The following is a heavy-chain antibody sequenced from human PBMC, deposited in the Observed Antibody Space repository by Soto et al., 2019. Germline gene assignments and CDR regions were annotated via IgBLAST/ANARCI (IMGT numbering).Heavy chain of an antibody. V-gene: IGHV3-74*01. D-gene: IGHD1-26*01. CDR3: ARGDRGAFDI. CDR1: GFTFSYYW. Sequence: EVQLVESGGGLVQPGESLRLSCAASGFTFSYYWMHWVRQAPGKGLVWVSRIHSDGSSTTYADSVKCRFTISRDNARNTVYLQMNSLRVEDTAVYYCARGDRGAFDIWGQGTVVTVSS. CDR2: IHSDGSST. J-gene: IGHJ3*02.